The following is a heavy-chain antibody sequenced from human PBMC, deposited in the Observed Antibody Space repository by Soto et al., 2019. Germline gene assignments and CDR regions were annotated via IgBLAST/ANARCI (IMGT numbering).Heavy chain of an antibody. V-gene: IGHV4-31*03. D-gene: IGHD3-3*01. CDR1: GGSISSGGYY. Sequence: SETLSLTCTVSGGSISSGGYYWSWIRQHPGKGLEWIGYIYYSGSTYYNPSLKSRVTISVDTSKNQFSLKLSSVTAADTAVYYCARGNDFWSGPYLGYYYYYMDVWGKGTTVTVS. J-gene: IGHJ6*03. CDR3: ARGNDFWSGPYLGYYYYYMDV. CDR2: IYYSGST.